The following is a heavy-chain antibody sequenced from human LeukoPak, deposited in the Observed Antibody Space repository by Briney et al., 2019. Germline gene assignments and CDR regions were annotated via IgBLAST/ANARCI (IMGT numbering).Heavy chain of an antibody. V-gene: IGHV3-74*01. Sequence: GGSLRLSCVASGFTFRGYWMHWVRQAPGKGLVWVARVNSDGTTTNYADSVKGRFTISRDNAKNTLYLQMNSLRAEDTAVYYCAAVELATAWGQGTLVTVSS. CDR3: AAVELATA. D-gene: IGHD5-24*01. CDR2: VNSDGTTT. J-gene: IGHJ4*02. CDR1: GFTFRGYW.